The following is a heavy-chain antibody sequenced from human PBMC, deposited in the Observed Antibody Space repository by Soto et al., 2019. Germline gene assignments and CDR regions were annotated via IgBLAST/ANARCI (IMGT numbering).Heavy chain of an antibody. CDR1: GGSISSGGYY. CDR3: ARWFGDY. D-gene: IGHD3-16*01. J-gene: IGHJ4*02. CDR2: IYYSGST. V-gene: IGHV4-31*03. Sequence: QVQLQESGPGLVKPSQTLSLTCTVSGGSISSGGYYWSWIRQHPGKGLEWIGYIYYSGSTYYNPFLKSRLIIPVDMSNYLLYLKLRSVTAAYTAVSYCARWFGDYWGQGTLVTVSS.